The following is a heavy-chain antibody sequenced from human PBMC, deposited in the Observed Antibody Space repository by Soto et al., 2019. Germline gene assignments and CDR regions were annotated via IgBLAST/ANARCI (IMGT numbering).Heavy chain of an antibody. CDR3: AKVVIVVVPAAMEV. CDR2: ISYDGSNK. Sequence: GGSLRLSCAASGFTFSSYGMHWVRQAPGKGLEWVAVISYDGSNKYYADSVKGRFTIPRDNSKNTLYLQMNSLRAEDTAVYYCAKVVIVVVPAAMEVWGKGTTVTVSS. J-gene: IGHJ6*04. CDR1: GFTFSSYG. D-gene: IGHD2-2*01. V-gene: IGHV3-30*18.